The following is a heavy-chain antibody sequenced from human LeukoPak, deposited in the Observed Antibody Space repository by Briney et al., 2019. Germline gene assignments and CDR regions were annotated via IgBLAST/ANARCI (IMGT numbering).Heavy chain of an antibody. J-gene: IGHJ4*02. D-gene: IGHD7-27*01. CDR3: AKDGGLWVSAHWGDS. CDR2: IPTSDGNT. CDR1: GFTFSSYT. Sequence: GALRLSCAASGFTFSSYTMSWVGQAPGKGLAWVSTIPTSDGNTYYADSLKGRFTVSRDHSKNTLFLQMKSLRAEDPAVYYCAKDGGLWVSAHWGDSWGRGTLVTVSS. V-gene: IGHV3-23*01.